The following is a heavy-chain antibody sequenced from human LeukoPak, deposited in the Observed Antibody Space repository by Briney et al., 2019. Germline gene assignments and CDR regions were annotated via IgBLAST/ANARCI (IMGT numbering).Heavy chain of an antibody. J-gene: IGHJ4*02. V-gene: IGHV4-59*01. CDR1: GASITSYY. D-gene: IGHD3-3*01. Sequence: SETLSLTCTVSGASITSYYWGWVRQPPGKGLEWIGYIYYRGNTNYNPSLKSRITMSLDTSKKQFSLKLTSVTAADTAVYYCASSIFINYYFNFWGQGSLVTHSS. CDR3: ASSIFINYYFNF. CDR2: IYYRGNT.